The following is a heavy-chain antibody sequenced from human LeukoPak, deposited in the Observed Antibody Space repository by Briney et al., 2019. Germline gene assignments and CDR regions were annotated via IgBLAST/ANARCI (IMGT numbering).Heavy chain of an antibody. CDR3: ARHCSGGSCYPGFDY. Sequence: GESLKISCKSSGYSFTTYWIGWVRQMPGKGLEWMGVIYPGDSDTRYSPSFQGQVTISADKSISTAYLQWSSLKASDTAMYYCARHCSGGSCYPGFDYWGQGTLVTVSS. J-gene: IGHJ4*02. CDR1: GYSFTTYW. D-gene: IGHD2-15*01. CDR2: IYPGDSDT. V-gene: IGHV5-51*01.